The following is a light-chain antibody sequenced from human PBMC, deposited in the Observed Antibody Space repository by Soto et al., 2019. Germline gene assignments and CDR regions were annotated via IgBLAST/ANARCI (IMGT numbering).Light chain of an antibody. V-gene: IGLV2-8*01. CDR1: SSDVGAYNY. Sequence: QSALTQPPSASGSPGQSVTISCTGTSSDVGAYNYVSWYQQPPGKAPKLIIYEVSKRPSGVPERFSGSKSGNTASLTVSGLQAEDEADYYCTSYAGTYSFFYVFGTGTKVTVL. CDR3: TSYAGTYSFFYV. CDR2: EVS. J-gene: IGLJ1*01.